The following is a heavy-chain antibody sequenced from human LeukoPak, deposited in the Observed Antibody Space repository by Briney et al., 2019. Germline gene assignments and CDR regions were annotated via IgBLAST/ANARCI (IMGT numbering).Heavy chain of an antibody. D-gene: IGHD1-26*01. J-gene: IGHJ1*01. CDR2: IIPMFGTA. Sequence: SVKVSCKASGGTFTSYAVNWVRQAPGQGLEWMGGIIPMFGTANYAQNFQGRVTITADESTSTAYMELSSLRSDDTAVYYCAFRTVRSTIEYFQYWGLGTLVTVSS. V-gene: IGHV1-69*13. CDR3: AFRTVRSTIEYFQY. CDR1: GGTFTSYA.